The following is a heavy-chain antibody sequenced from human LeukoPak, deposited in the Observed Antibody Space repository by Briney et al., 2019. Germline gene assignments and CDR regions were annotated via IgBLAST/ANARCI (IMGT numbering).Heavy chain of an antibody. Sequence: SETLSLTCNVSGDSINSPHYYWAWIRQPPGKGLEWIGSIWYSGGAYSHPSLKSRATIFVDPSNNHFSLKLRSVTAADTAVYYCARQLIQPRAFDSWGQGTLVTVSS. CDR3: ARQLIQPRAFDS. CDR2: IWYSGGA. CDR1: GDSINSPHYY. J-gene: IGHJ4*02. D-gene: IGHD3-16*01. V-gene: IGHV4-39*01.